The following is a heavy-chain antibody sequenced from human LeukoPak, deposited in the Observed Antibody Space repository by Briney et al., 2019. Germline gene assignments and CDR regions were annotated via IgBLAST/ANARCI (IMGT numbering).Heavy chain of an antibody. D-gene: IGHD6-13*01. V-gene: IGHV3-73*01. J-gene: IGHJ4*02. CDR1: GFTFSASD. Sequence: PGRSLRLSCAASGFTFSASDIHWVRQASGKGLEWVGRIRNKANNYATIYAASVKGRFTLSRDDSKNTAYLQMNSLTTEETAVYYCTRHATESGIAAPGDYWGQGTLVTVSS. CDR3: TRHATESGIAAPGDY. CDR2: IRNKANNYAT.